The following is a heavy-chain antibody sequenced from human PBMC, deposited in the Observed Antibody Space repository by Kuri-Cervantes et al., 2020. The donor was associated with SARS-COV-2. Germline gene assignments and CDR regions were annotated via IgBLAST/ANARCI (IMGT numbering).Heavy chain of an antibody. CDR1: GGSISSHY. Sequence: SETLSLTCTVSGGSISSHYWSWIRQPPGKGLEWIGYIYYSGSTNYNPSLKSRVTISVDTSKNQFSLKLSSVTAADTAVYYCARDLGYGFSNYYYYMDVWGEGTTVTVSS. CDR3: ARDLGYGFSNYYYYMDV. J-gene: IGHJ6*03. CDR2: IYYSGST. D-gene: IGHD5-18*01. V-gene: IGHV4-59*11.